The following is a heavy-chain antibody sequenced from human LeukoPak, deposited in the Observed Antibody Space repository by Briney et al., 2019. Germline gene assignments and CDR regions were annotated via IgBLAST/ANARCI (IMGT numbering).Heavy chain of an antibody. J-gene: IGHJ6*02. CDR1: GFTFSGSW. CDR3: AREGGVGMDV. V-gene: IGHV3-74*01. D-gene: IGHD3-10*01. Sequence: GGSLRLSCAASGFTFSGSWIHWVRQAPGKGLVWVSRINSDGSSTSYADSVKGRFTISRDNAKNTLYLQMNSLRAEDTAVYYCAREGGVGMDVWGQGTTVTVSS. CDR2: INSDGSST.